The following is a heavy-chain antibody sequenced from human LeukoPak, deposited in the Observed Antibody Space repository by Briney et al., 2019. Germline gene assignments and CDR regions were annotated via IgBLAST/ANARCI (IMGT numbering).Heavy chain of an antibody. J-gene: IGHJ4*02. D-gene: IGHD2-2*01. CDR3: AKDPIDTVVPAAIDY. CDR1: GFTFSDYY. Sequence: GGSLRLSCAASGFTFSDYYMSWIRQAPGKGLEWVSAISGSGGSTYYADSVKGRFTISRDNSKNTLYLQMNSLRAEDTAVYYCAKDPIDTVVPAAIDYWGQGTLVTVSS. V-gene: IGHV3-23*01. CDR2: ISGSGGST.